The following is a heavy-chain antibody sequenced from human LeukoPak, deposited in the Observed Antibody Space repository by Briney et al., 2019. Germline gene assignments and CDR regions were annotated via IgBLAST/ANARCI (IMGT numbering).Heavy chain of an antibody. CDR1: GFTFSSYW. CDR2: INSDGSST. Sequence: GGSLRLSCAASGFTFSSYWMHWVRQAPGKGLVWVSRINSDGSSTSYADSVKGRFTISRDNAKNTLYLQMNSLRAEDTAVYYCARSPSISWFDPWGQGTLVTVSS. D-gene: IGHD2/OR15-2a*01. CDR3: ARSPSISWFDP. J-gene: IGHJ5*02. V-gene: IGHV3-74*01.